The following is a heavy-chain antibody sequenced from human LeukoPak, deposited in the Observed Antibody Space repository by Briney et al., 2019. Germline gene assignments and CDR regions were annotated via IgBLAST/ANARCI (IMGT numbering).Heavy chain of an antibody. V-gene: IGHV4-34*01. CDR1: GGSFSGYY. CDR2: INHSGST. J-gene: IGHJ6*02. D-gene: IGHD3-10*01. CDR3: ARGRRTMVRGVIKYPYYYYYGMDV. Sequence: SETLSLTCAVYGGSFSGYYWSWIRQPPGKGLERIGEINHSGSTNYNPSLKSRVTISVDTSKNQFSLKLSSVTAADTAVYYCARGRRTMVRGVIKYPYYYYYGMDVWGQGTTVTVSS.